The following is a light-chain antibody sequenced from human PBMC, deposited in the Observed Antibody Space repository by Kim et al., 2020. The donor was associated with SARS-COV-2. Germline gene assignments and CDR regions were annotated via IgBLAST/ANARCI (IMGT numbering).Light chain of an antibody. Sequence: RVTITCSGSSSNIGSHYVYWYQQLPGAAPRLLIYRDDQRPSGVPDRFSGSKSGTSASLAISGLLSEDEADYYCSVWDGTMSGSWMFGGGTQLTVL. J-gene: IGLJ3*02. V-gene: IGLV1-47*01. CDR1: SSNIGSHY. CDR3: SVWDGTMSGSWM. CDR2: RDD.